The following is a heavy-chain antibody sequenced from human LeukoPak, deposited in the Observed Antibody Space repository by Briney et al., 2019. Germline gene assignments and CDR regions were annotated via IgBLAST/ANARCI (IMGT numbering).Heavy chain of an antibody. V-gene: IGHV1-69*13. CDR2: IIPIFGIT. D-gene: IGHD6-13*01. Sequence: ASVKVSCKASGGTFSSYAINWVRQAPGQGLEWMGGIIPIFGITNYAQKFQGRVTITADESTSTAYMELSSLRSEDTAVYYCARAVTSSSSWYKWVNWFDPWGQGTLVTVSS. J-gene: IGHJ5*02. CDR3: ARAVTSSSSWYKWVNWFDP. CDR1: GGTFSSYA.